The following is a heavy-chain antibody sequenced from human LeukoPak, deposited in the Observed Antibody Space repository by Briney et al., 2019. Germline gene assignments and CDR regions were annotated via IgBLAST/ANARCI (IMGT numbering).Heavy chain of an antibody. J-gene: IGHJ4*02. V-gene: IGHV3-53*01. CDR1: GFTVSSNY. CDR2: IYSGGST. Sequence: GGSLRLSCAASGFTVSSNYMSWVRQAPGKGLEWVSVIYSGGSTYYADSVKGRFTISRDNSKNTLYLQMNNLRAEDTAVYYCARLIVWGVIDYWGQGTLVTVSS. CDR3: ARLIVWGVIDY. D-gene: IGHD3-10*01.